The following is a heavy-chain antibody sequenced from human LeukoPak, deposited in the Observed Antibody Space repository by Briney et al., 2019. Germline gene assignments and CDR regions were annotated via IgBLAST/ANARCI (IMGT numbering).Heavy chain of an antibody. J-gene: IGHJ4*02. V-gene: IGHV4-34*01. D-gene: IGHD2-21*01. CDR1: GGSFSGYY. CDR2: INHSGST. CDR3: ARADSVIPFDY. Sequence: PSETLSLTCAVYGGSFSGYYWSWIRQPPGKGLEWIGEINHSGSTNYNPSLKSRVTISVDTSKNQFSLKLSSVTAADTAVYYCARADSVIPFDYWGQGTLVTVSS.